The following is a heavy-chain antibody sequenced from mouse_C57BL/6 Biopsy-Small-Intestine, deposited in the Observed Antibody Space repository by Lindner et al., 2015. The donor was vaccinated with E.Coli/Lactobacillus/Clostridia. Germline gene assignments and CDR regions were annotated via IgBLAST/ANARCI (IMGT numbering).Heavy chain of an antibody. V-gene: IGHV1-63*01. J-gene: IGHJ2*01. Sequence: VQLQESGAELVRPGTSVKMSCKASGYTFTDYWIGWAKQRPGHGLEWIGDIYPGGGYTNYNEKFKGKATLTADKSSSTAYMQFSSLTSEDSAIYYCARWGDYDVGFDYWGQGTTLTVSS. D-gene: IGHD2-4*01. CDR3: ARWGDYDVGFDY. CDR1: GYTFTDYW. CDR2: IYPGGGYT.